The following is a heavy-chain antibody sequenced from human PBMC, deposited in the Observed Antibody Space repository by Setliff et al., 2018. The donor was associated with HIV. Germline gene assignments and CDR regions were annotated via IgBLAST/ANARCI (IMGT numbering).Heavy chain of an antibody. J-gene: IGHJ4*02. CDR2: INHSGRI. V-gene: IGHV4-39*07. Sequence: SETLSLTCSVSGGSVSSGSYYWNWIRQPPGKGLEWFGEINHSGRIDHNPSLKSRVTISVDTSKNHFSLRLSSGTAADTAVYYCARVPLSGWLYFDYWGQGTLVTVSS. CDR3: ARVPLSGWLYFDY. CDR1: GGSVSSGSYY. D-gene: IGHD6-19*01.